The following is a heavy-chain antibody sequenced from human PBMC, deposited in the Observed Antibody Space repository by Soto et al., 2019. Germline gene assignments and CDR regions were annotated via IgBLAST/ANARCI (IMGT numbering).Heavy chain of an antibody. V-gene: IGHV4-59*01. J-gene: IGHJ6*02. CDR3: ARDSLVAARPHYYYGMDV. Sequence: SETLSLTCTVSGGSISSYYWSWIRQPPGKGLEWIGYIYYSGSTNYNPSLKSRVTISVDTSKNQFSLKLSSVTAADTAVYYCARDSLVAARPHYYYGMDVWGQGITVTVSS. CDR2: IYYSGST. D-gene: IGHD6-6*01. CDR1: GGSISSYY.